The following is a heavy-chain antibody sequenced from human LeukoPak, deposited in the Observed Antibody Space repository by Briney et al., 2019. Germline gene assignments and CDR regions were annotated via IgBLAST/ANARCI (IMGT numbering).Heavy chain of an antibody. Sequence: SETLSLTCTVSAGSISSYYWSWIRQPPGKGLEWIGYIYYSGSTNYNPSLKSRVTISVDTSKNQFSLKLSSVTAADTAVYYCARVLRYSSSWYGLRYYYYGMDVWGQGTTVTVSS. CDR3: ARVLRYSSSWYGLRYYYYGMDV. V-gene: IGHV4-59*01. CDR1: AGSISSYY. CDR2: IYYSGST. D-gene: IGHD6-13*01. J-gene: IGHJ6*02.